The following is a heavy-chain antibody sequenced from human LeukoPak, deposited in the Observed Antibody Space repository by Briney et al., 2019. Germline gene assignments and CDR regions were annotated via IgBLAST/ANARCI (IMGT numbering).Heavy chain of an antibody. Sequence: ASVKVSCKASGYTFSSYGISWVRQAPGQGPEWMGWISTYNGNTNYAQKVQGRVTMTTDTSTSTAYMELRSLRSDDTAVYYCARDRLPATHYYDSSGSGFDYWGQGTLVTVSS. CDR3: ARDRLPATHYYDSSGSGFDY. D-gene: IGHD3-22*01. CDR1: GYTFSSYG. V-gene: IGHV1-18*01. CDR2: ISTYNGNT. J-gene: IGHJ4*02.